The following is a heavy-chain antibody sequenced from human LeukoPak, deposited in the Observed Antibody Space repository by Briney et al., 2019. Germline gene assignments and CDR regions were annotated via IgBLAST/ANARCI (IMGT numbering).Heavy chain of an antibody. Sequence: GRSLRLSCAASGFTFSTYEMNWVRQAPGKGLEWVSYISISGTTIYYADSVKGRFTISRDNAKNSLYLQMNSLRADDTAVYYCARDAYSGGWGPTYFDYWGQGTVVTVSS. CDR3: ARDAYSGGWGPTYFDY. V-gene: IGHV3-48*03. CDR2: ISISGTTI. D-gene: IGHD6-19*01. CDR1: GFTFSTYE. J-gene: IGHJ4*02.